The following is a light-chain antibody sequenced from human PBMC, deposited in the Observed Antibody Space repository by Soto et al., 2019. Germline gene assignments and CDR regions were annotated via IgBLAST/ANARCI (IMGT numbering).Light chain of an antibody. V-gene: IGKV1-9*01. CDR3: QHLNSYPREVT. J-gene: IGKJ4*01. Sequence: DIQLTQSPSFLSASVGDRVTITCRASQGIGSSLAWYQQKPGNAPKILIYAAATLPGGVPSRFSGSGSGTEFTLTISSVQPEDFASYYCQHLNSYPREVTFGGGTKVEIK. CDR2: AAA. CDR1: QGIGSS.